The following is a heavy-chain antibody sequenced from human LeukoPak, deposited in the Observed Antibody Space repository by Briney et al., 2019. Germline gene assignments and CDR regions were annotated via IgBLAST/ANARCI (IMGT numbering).Heavy chain of an antibody. Sequence: ASVKVSCKASGYTFTSYGISWVRQAPGQGLEWMGWISAYNGNTNYAQKLQGRVTMTTDTSTSTAYMELRSLRSDDTAVYYCARDGYYYGSGSRRIDYWGQGTLVTVSS. D-gene: IGHD3-10*01. CDR2: ISAYNGNT. CDR1: GYTFTSYG. V-gene: IGHV1-18*01. J-gene: IGHJ4*02. CDR3: ARDGYYYGSGSRRIDY.